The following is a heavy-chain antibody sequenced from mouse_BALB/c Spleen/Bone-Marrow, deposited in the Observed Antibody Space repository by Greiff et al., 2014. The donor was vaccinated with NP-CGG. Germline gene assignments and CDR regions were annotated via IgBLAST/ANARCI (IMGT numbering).Heavy chain of an antibody. CDR3: TRSTATFDY. CDR2: IYPGDGDT. CDR1: GYAFSAYW. J-gene: IGHJ2*01. D-gene: IGHD1-2*01. V-gene: IGHV1-80*01. Sequence: VQLQQSGAELVRPGSSVKISCKASGYAFSAYWMNWVKQRPGQGLEWIGQIYPGDGDTNYNGKFKGRATLTADKSSSTAYMQLSSLTSEDSAVYFCTRSTATFDYWGQGTTLTVSS.